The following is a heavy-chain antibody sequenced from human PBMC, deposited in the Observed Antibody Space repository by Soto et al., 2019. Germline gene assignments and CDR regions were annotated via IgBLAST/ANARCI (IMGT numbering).Heavy chain of an antibody. CDR1: GYTFTSYA. Sequence: QVQLVQSGAEVKKPGASVKVSCKASGYTFTSYAINWARQATGQGLEWMGWMNPNSGNTGYAQKFQGRVTMTRNTSISTAYMELSSLRSEDTVVYYCARTPEEYSSSSDLDYWVQGTLVTVSS. J-gene: IGHJ4*02. CDR2: MNPNSGNT. V-gene: IGHV1-8*01. CDR3: ARTPEEYSSSSDLDY. D-gene: IGHD6-6*01.